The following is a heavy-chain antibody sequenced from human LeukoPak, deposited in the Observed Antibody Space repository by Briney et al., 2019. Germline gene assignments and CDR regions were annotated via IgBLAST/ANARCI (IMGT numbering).Heavy chain of an antibody. CDR1: GFTFSSYS. D-gene: IGHD1-26*01. CDR3: ARREIPSRYYYYAMDV. CDR2: ISSSSSYI. Sequence: PGGSLKLSCAASGFTFSSYSMNWVRQAPGKGLEWVSSISSSSSYIYYAGSVKGRFTISRDNAKNSLYLQMNSLRAEDTAVYYCARREIPSRYYYYAMDVWGQGTTVTVSS. V-gene: IGHV3-21*01. J-gene: IGHJ6*02.